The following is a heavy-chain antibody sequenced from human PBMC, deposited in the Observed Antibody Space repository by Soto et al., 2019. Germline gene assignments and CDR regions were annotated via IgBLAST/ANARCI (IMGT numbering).Heavy chain of an antibody. CDR3: ARDLRPDYYGSGSYYFGRFDP. CDR2: ISSSSSTI. V-gene: IGHV3-48*01. J-gene: IGHJ5*02. Sequence: GGSLRLSCAASGFTFSSYSMNWVRQAPGKGLEWVSYISSSSSTIYYADSVKGRFTISRDNAKNSLYLQMNSLRAEDTAVYYCARDLRPDYYGSGSYYFGRFDPWGQGTLVTSPQ. D-gene: IGHD3-10*01. CDR1: GFTFSSYS.